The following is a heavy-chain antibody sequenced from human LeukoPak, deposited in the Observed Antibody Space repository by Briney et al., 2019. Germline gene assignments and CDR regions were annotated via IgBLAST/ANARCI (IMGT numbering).Heavy chain of an antibody. CDR2: ISGSGGST. CDR1: GFTFSSYG. CDR3: AKVDAYGSGRFAFVY. Sequence: GGSLRLSCAASGFTFSSYGMSWVRQAPGKGLEWVSAISGSGGSTYYADSVKGRFTISRDNSKNTLYLQMNSLRAEDTAVYYCAKVDAYGSGRFAFVYWGQGTLVTVSS. V-gene: IGHV3-23*01. J-gene: IGHJ4*02. D-gene: IGHD3-10*01.